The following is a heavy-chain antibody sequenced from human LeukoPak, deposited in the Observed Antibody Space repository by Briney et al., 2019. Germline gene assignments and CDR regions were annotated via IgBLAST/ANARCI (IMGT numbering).Heavy chain of an antibody. D-gene: IGHD3-10*01. CDR3: AGRGSGSYFDY. Sequence: QTGGSLRLSCAASGFTFSSYGLAWVRQAPGKGLEWVASIFRSGDSTYYADSVKGRFTISRDNSKNTLYLQMNSLRAEDTAVYYCAGRGSGSYFDYWGQGTLVTVSS. CDR1: GFTFSSYG. V-gene: IGHV3-23*01. CDR2: IFRSGDST. J-gene: IGHJ4*02.